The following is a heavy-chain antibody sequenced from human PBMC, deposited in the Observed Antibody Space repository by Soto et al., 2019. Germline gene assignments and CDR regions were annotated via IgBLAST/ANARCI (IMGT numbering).Heavy chain of an antibody. J-gene: IGHJ3*02. CDR1: GGSISSYY. V-gene: IGHV4-59*08. Sequence: PSETLSLTCTVSGGSISSYYWSWIRQPPGKGLEWIGYIYYSGSTNYNPSLKSRVTISVDTSKNQFSLKLSSVTAADTAVYYCARHQLRYFDRGAFDIWGQGTMVTVSS. D-gene: IGHD3-9*01. CDR3: ARHQLRYFDRGAFDI. CDR2: IYYSGST.